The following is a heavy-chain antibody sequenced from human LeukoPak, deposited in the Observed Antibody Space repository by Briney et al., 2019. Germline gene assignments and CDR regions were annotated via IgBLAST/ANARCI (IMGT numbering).Heavy chain of an antibody. V-gene: IGHV4-39*07. D-gene: IGHD5-18*01. CDR2: IYYSGST. Sequence: SSETLSLTCTVSGGSISSSSYYWGWIRQPPGKGLEWIGSIYYSGSTYYNPSLKSRVTISVDTSKNQFSLKLSSVTAADTAVYYCARSRRRGYSYGPFDYWGQGTLVTVSS. CDR1: GGSISSSSYY. CDR3: ARSRRRGYSYGPFDY. J-gene: IGHJ4*02.